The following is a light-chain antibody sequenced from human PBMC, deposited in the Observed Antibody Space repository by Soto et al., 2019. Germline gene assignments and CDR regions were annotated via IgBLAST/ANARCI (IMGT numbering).Light chain of an antibody. J-gene: IGKJ1*01. V-gene: IGKV1-6*01. CDR2: TTS. CDR1: QSISYY. Sequence: IEVTQSPSSMSASVGDIVTMTWRASQSISYYLNWYQQKPGRAPRLLIYTTSSLQSGVPSKFSGSGSGTDFTLTISSLQPEDFAPYYCLQDYNYPWTFAQGTKVDIK. CDR3: LQDYNYPWT.